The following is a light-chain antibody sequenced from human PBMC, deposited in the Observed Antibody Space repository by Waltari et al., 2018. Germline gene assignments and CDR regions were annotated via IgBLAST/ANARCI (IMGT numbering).Light chain of an antibody. V-gene: IGLV3-21*04. J-gene: IGLJ2*01. Sequence: SYVVTQSPSVSVAPGETARITCGGDNIGSKSVHWSQQRPGQAPVPVISYDSDRPSGIPERFSGSNSGNTATLTISWVEADDEADYYCLVWHSTTDHHGVFGGGTKLTVL. CDR1: NIGSKS. CDR3: LVWHSTTDHHGV. CDR2: YDS.